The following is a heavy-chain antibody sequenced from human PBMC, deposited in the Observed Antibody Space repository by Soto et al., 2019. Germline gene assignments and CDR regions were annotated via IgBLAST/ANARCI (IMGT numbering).Heavy chain of an antibody. J-gene: IGHJ3*02. D-gene: IGHD5-12*01. CDR2: IYYSGST. V-gene: IGHV4-39*01. Sequence: SETLSLTCAVSGYSISSSNYWGWIRQPPGKGLEWIGSIYYSGSTYYNPSLKSRVTISVDTSKNQFSLKLSSVTAADTAVYYCARPNRSRWLQIDDAFDIWGQGTMVTVSS. CDR1: GYSISSSNY. CDR3: ARPNRSRWLQIDDAFDI.